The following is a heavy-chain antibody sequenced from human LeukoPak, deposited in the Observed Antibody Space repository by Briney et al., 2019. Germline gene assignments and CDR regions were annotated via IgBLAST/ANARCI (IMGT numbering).Heavy chain of an antibody. V-gene: IGHV4-34*01. Sequence: PSETLSLTCAVSGGSISIDGYSWSWIRQPPGKGLEWIGEINHSGSTNYNPSLKSRVTISVDTSKNQFSLKLSSVTAADTAVYYCARVQLWFKGLRYYYYGMDVWGQGTTVTVSS. D-gene: IGHD5-18*01. CDR3: ARVQLWFKGLRYYYYGMDV. CDR1: GGSISIDGYS. J-gene: IGHJ6*02. CDR2: INHSGST.